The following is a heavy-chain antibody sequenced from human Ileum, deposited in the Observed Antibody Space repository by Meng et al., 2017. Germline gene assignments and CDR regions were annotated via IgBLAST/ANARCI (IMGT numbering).Heavy chain of an antibody. Sequence: QVQLQAPGAGLVRPSGTLSLICTVSGGSVSRAGYQWGWIRQPPGKGLEWIGYASTNYNPSFKSRVTISLDTSRNQFSLSLSSVTAADTAVYYCARDHMGSLDYWGQGILVTVSS. CDR1: GGSVSRAGYQ. D-gene: IGHD1-26*01. CDR3: ARDHMGSLDY. J-gene: IGHJ4*02. V-gene: IGHV4-61*08. CDR2: AST.